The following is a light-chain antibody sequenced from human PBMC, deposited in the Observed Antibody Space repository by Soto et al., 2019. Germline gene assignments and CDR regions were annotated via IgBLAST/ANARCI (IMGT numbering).Light chain of an antibody. Sequence: QSVLSQPPSASGTPGQTVTISCSGGTSNIGGYHVHWYRQFPGTAPQLLIFTENQRPSGVPDRFSGSQSGTAASLAISGLQAEDEADYYCQSYDSRLSGSVFGTGTKLTVL. V-gene: IGLV1-44*01. CDR1: TSNIGGYH. J-gene: IGLJ1*01. CDR3: QSYDSRLSGSV. CDR2: TEN.